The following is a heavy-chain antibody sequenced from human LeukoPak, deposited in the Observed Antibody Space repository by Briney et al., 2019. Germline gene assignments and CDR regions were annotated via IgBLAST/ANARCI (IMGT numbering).Heavy chain of an antibody. CDR2: IYYSGST. Sequence: PSETLSLTCTVSGGSISSSSYYWGWIRQPPGKGLEWIGSIYYSGSTYYNPSLKSRVTMSVDTSKNQFSLKLSSVTAADTAVYYCARGRGYYGSGSYYKFHLFDYWGQGTLVTVSS. J-gene: IGHJ4*02. V-gene: IGHV4-39*01. D-gene: IGHD3-10*01. CDR1: GGSISSSSYY. CDR3: ARGRGYYGSGSYYKFHLFDY.